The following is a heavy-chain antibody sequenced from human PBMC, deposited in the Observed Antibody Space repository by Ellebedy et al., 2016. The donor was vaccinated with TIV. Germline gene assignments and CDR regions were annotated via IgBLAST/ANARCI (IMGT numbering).Heavy chain of an antibody. J-gene: IGHJ4*02. CDR1: RGPFSGYY. D-gene: IGHD5-24*01. Sequence: MPSETLSLTCAVFRGPFSGYYWSWIRQPPGKGLEWIGDSNHAGSTNYNPSLKSRVTISVDTSKNQFSLRLTSVTAADTAVYYCARALRVEMARIIFYFDYWGQGALVTVSS. CDR3: ARALRVEMARIIFYFDY. V-gene: IGHV4-34*01. CDR2: SNHAGST.